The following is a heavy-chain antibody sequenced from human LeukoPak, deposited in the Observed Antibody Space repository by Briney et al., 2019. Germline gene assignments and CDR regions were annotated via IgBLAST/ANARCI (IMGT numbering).Heavy chain of an antibody. CDR2: IYYSGST. J-gene: IGHJ5*02. CDR1: GGSISSYY. D-gene: IGHD5-18*01. Sequence: SETLSLTCTVSGGSISSYYWSWIRQPPGKGLEWIGYIYYSGSTNYNPSLKSRVTISVDTSKNQFSLKLSSVTAADTAVYYCARDEAAMVNSTGVWFDPWGQGTLVTVSS. V-gene: IGHV4-59*01. CDR3: ARDEAAMVNSTGVWFDP.